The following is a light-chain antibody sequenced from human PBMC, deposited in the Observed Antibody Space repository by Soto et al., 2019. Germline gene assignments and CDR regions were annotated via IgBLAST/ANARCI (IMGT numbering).Light chain of an antibody. J-gene: IGLJ3*02. Sequence: QSVLTQPPSVSGAPGQRVTISCTGSSSNIGAGYYVHWYQKLPGTATKLLIYGNSNRPSGVPDRFSGSKSGTSASLAITGLQAEDEADYYCQSYDSSLSGSVFGGGTKLTVL. CDR1: SSNIGAGYY. V-gene: IGLV1-40*01. CDR3: QSYDSSLSGSV. CDR2: GNS.